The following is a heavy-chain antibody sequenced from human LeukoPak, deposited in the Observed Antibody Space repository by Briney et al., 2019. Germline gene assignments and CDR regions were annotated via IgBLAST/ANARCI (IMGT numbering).Heavy chain of an antibody. CDR3: AKDGEMATTTLYYYYMDV. CDR2: IKQDGSDK. V-gene: IGHV3-7*03. Sequence: GGSLRLSCAASGFTFSSYNMNWVRQAPGKGLEWVANIKQDGSDKYYVDSVKGRFTISRDNSKNSLYLQMNSLRAEDTALYYCAKDGEMATTTLYYYYMDVWGKGTTVTVSS. CDR1: GFTFSSYN. D-gene: IGHD5-24*01. J-gene: IGHJ6*03.